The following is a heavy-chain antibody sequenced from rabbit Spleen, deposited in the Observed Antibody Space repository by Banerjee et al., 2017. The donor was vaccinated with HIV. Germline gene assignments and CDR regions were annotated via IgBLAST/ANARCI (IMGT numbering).Heavy chain of an antibody. Sequence: QEQLVESGGGLVKPGASLALTCKASGLDFSSSYYMCWVRQAPGKGLEWIACIETSSGSTWYPSWAKGRFTISKTSSTTVTLQMTSLTAADTATYFCARGADYSGYGNAWNGMDLWGPGTLVTVS. CDR1: GLDFSSSYY. J-gene: IGHJ6*01. CDR3: ARGADYSGYGNAWNGMDL. CDR2: IETSSGST. V-gene: IGHV1S45*01. D-gene: IGHD7-1*01.